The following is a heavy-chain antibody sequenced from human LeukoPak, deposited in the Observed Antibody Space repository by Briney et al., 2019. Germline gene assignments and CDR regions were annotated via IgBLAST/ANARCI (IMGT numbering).Heavy chain of an antibody. CDR2: IYYSGST. Sequence: LSETLSLTCTVSGGSISSYYWSWIRQPPGKGLEWIGYIYYSGSTNYNPSLKSRVTISVDTSKNQFSLKLSSVTAAGTAVYYCARAAYYYDSSGTFDYWGQGTLVTVSS. J-gene: IGHJ4*02. D-gene: IGHD3-22*01. CDR3: ARAAYYYDSSGTFDY. CDR1: GGSISSYY. V-gene: IGHV4-59*01.